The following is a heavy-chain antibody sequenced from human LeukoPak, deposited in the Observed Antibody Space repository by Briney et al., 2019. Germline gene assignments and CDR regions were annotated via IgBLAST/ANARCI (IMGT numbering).Heavy chain of an antibody. CDR3: ARHGPGSYPGPNWFDP. Sequence: SETLSLTCTVSGGSISSSTYYWGWIRQPPGKGLDWIGSIYYSGSTYYNPSLKSRVTISVDTSKNHFSLKLSSVTAADTAVYYCARHGPGSYPGPNWFDPWGQGTLVTVSS. CDR2: IYYSGST. CDR1: GGSISSSTYY. V-gene: IGHV4-39*01. D-gene: IGHD3-10*01. J-gene: IGHJ5*02.